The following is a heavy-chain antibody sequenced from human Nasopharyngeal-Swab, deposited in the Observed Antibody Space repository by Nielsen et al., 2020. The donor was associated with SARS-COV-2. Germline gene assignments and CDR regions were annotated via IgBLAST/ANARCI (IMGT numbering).Heavy chain of an antibody. CDR1: GASISSRNNY. J-gene: IGHJ4*02. D-gene: IGHD4-17*01. CDR2: NFSSGST. CDR3: ARDESGDYLGLPFDH. Sequence: SETLSLTCVVSGASISSRNNYWGWIRQSPGKGLEWSGTNFSSGSTYNPSLKSRVTMSVDTSKNQFSLKLNSVTAADTAVYYCARDESGDYLGLPFDHWGRGTLVTVSS. V-gene: IGHV4-39*07.